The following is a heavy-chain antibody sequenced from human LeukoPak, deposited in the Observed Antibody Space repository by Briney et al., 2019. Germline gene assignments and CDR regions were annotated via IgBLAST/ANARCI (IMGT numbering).Heavy chain of an antibody. CDR1: GYTLTSYY. V-gene: IGHV1-46*01. CDR3: ARDGGLGLWLVL. D-gene: IGHD6-19*01. Sequence: ASVKVSCKASGYTLTSYYMHWVRQAPGQGLEWMGIINPSGGSTSYAQKFQGRVTMTRDTSTSTVYMELSSLRSEDTAVYYCARDGGLGLWLVLWGQGTLVTVSS. J-gene: IGHJ4*02. CDR2: INPSGGST.